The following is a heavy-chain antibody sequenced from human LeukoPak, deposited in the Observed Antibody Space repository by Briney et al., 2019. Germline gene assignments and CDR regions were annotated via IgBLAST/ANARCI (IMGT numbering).Heavy chain of an antibody. CDR3: AGPGAGDLDY. V-gene: IGHV4-34*01. J-gene: IGHJ4*02. D-gene: IGHD3-10*01. CDR1: GGSFSGYY. CDR2: INHSGST. Sequence: SETLSLTCAAYGGSFSGYYWSWIRQPPGKGLEWIGEINHSGSTNYNPSLKSRVTISVDTSKNHFSLKLSSVTAADTAVYYCAGPGAGDLDYWGQGTLVTVSS.